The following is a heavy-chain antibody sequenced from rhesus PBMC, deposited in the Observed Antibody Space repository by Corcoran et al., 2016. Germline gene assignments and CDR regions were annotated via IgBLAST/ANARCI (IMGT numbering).Heavy chain of an antibody. Sequence: QGQLQESGPGLVKPSETLPLTRAVSGASISRHYSRWLRQPPGKGLEWIGYIYGGRGSTKYNPSLKGRVTISRDTSKNQISLKLTSVTAADTAVYYCARDESNRFDVWGAGVLVTVSS. CDR1: GASISRHY. V-gene: IGHV4S6*01. CDR3: ARDESNRFDV. J-gene: IGHJ5-1*01. CDR2: IYGGRGST.